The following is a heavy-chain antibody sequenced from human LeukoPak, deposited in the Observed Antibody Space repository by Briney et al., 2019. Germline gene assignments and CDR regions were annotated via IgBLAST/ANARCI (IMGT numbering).Heavy chain of an antibody. CDR1: GFIFSNYW. CDR3: VRDWGSTGYDLYDS. D-gene: IGHD5-12*01. J-gene: IGHJ4*02. CDR2: IRQDGSER. Sequence: PGGSLRLSCAASGFIFSNYWMTWVRQAPGKGLEWVAHIRQDGSERHYVDSVKDRFTISRDNAKNSLDLQMDSLRAEDTAVYYCVRDWGSTGYDLYDSWGQGTLVTVSS. V-gene: IGHV3-7*01.